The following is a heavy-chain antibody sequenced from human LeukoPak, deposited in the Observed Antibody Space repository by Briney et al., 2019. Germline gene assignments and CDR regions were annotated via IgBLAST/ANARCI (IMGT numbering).Heavy chain of an antibody. V-gene: IGHV3-48*01. CDR2: ISGSSGTI. D-gene: IGHD3-16*01. Sequence: GGSLRLSCVASGFTFSSYSMNWVRQAPGKGLEWVSYISGSSGTIYYADSVKGRFTISRDNAKNSPYLQMNSLRAEDTAVYYCARRSEFGVLYYMDIWGKGTTVTVSS. CDR1: GFTFSSYS. CDR3: ARRSEFGVLYYMDI. J-gene: IGHJ6*03.